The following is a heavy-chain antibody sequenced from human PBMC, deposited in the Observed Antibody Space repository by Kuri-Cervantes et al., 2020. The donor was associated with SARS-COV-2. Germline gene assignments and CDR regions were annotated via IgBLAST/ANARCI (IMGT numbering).Heavy chain of an antibody. J-gene: IGHJ6*03. D-gene: IGHD3-3*01. CDR3: VRRVTYYDFSGYYYYMDV. CDR1: GGSINTFY. CDR2: INHSGST. V-gene: IGHV4-34*01. Sequence: SETLSLTCTVSGGSINTFYWSWIRQPPGKGLEWIGEINHSGSTNYNPSLKSRVTISVDASKNQFSLKLSSVTAADTAVYYCVRRVTYYDFSGYYYYMDVWGKGTTVTVSS.